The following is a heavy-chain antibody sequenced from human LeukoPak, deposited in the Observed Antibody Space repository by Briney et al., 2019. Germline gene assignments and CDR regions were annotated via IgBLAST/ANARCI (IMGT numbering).Heavy chain of an antibody. CDR3: ASRICGGACYGVFWYFEL. D-gene: IGHD2-21*02. Sequence: SETLSLTCSVSGGSISSTTYYWGWIRQPPGKGLEWIGSIYYSGSTSYNPSLKSRVTISLDTSKNQFSLKLSSVTAADTAVYYCASRICGGACYGVFWYFELWGRGTLVTVSS. CDR2: IYYSGST. J-gene: IGHJ2*01. V-gene: IGHV4-39*01. CDR1: GGSISSTTYY.